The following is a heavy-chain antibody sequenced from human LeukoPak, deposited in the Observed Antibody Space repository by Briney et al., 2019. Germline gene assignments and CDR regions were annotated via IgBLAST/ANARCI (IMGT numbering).Heavy chain of an antibody. J-gene: IGHJ4*02. CDR2: ISGGGDGT. Sequence: PGGSLRLYCVASGFTFSGNAMSWVRQTPGKGLEWVSAISGGGDGTYYADSVKGRFTISRDNSKNTLYLQMNSLRAEDTAIYYCTKLRGASWDLLAFDYWGQGALVTVSS. V-gene: IGHV3-23*01. CDR1: GFTFSGNA. CDR3: TKLRGASWDLLAFDY. D-gene: IGHD1-26*01.